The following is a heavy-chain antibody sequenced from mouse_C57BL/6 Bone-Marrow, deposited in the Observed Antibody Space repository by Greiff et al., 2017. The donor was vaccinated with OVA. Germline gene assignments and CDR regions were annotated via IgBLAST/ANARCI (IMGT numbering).Heavy chain of an antibody. J-gene: IGHJ1*03. CDR2: INPNYGTT. V-gene: IGHV1-39*01. D-gene: IGHD1-1*01. Sequence: EVQLQQSGPELVKPGASVKISCKASGYSFTDYNMNWVKQSNGKSLEWIGVINPNYGTTSYNQKFKGKATLTVDQSSSTAYMQLNSMTSEDSAVYYGARYANYYGSSYVWYFDVWGTGTTVTVSS. CDR1: GYSFTDYN. CDR3: ARYANYYGSSYVWYFDV.